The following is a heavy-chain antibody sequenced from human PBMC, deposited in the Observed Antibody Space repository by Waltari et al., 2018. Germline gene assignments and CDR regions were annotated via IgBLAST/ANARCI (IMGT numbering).Heavy chain of an antibody. CDR3: ARQPLHSYGIRHFDY. V-gene: IGHV5-51*01. D-gene: IGHD5-18*01. J-gene: IGHJ4*02. Sequence: EVQLVQSGAEVKQPGASLKISCEGSGYSFRRYWFGWVRQMPGKGLEWMGVIFPGDSNTKYSPSFRGQVTISADNSITNAYLQWSSLKASDTAIYFCARQPLHSYGIRHFDYWGQGTPVTVS. CDR2: IFPGDSNT. CDR1: GYSFRRYW.